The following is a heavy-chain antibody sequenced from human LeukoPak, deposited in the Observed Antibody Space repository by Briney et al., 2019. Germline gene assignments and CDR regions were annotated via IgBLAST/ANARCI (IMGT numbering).Heavy chain of an antibody. CDR2: ISSSGSTI. V-gene: IGHV3-11*01. J-gene: IGHJ4*02. Sequence: GGSLRLSCAASGFTFSDYYMSWIRQAPGKGLEWVSYISSSGSTIYYADSVKGRFTISRDNTKNSLYLQMNSLRAEDTAVYYCARDDYDYGDNRGIDYWGQGTLVTVSS. CDR1: GFTFSDYY. CDR3: ARDDYDYGDNRGIDY. D-gene: IGHD4-17*01.